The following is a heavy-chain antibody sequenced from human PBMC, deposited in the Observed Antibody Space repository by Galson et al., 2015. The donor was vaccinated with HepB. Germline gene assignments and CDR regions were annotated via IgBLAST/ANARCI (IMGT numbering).Heavy chain of an antibody. D-gene: IGHD4-17*01. J-gene: IGHJ4*02. Sequence: SLRLSCAASGFTVSSNYMSWVRQAPGKGLEWVANIKQDGSEKYYVDSVKGRFTISRDNAKNSLYLQMNSLRAEDTAVYYCARDRGDDYGDYGSYWGQGTLVTVSS. V-gene: IGHV3-7*03. CDR1: GFTVSSNY. CDR2: IKQDGSEK. CDR3: ARDRGDDYGDYGSY.